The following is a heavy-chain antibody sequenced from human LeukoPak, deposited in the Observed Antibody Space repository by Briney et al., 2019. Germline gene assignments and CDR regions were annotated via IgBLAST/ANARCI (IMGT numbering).Heavy chain of an antibody. CDR2: ISWNSGSI. Sequence: GGSLRLSCAASGFTFDDYAMHWVRQAPGKGLEWVSGISWNSGSIGYADSVKGRFTISRDNAKNSLYLQMNSLRAEDTALYYCAKDKGTWNYHYGMDVWGQGTTVTVSS. J-gene: IGHJ6*02. D-gene: IGHD1-1*01. CDR1: GFTFDDYA. CDR3: AKDKGTWNYHYGMDV. V-gene: IGHV3-9*01.